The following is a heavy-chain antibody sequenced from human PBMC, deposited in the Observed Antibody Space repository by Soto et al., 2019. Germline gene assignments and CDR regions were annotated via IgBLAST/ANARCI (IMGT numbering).Heavy chain of an antibody. CDR2: IIPIFGTA. CDR1: GGTFSSYA. V-gene: IGHV1-69*01. D-gene: IGHD1-1*01. Sequence: QVQLVQSGAEVKKPGSSVKVSCKASGGTFSSYAISWVRQAPGQGLEWMGGIIPIFGTANYAQKFQGRVTTTADESTSTAYMELSSLRSEDTAVYYCARSGGTTVVAYYYYGMDVWGQGTTVTVSS. J-gene: IGHJ6*02. CDR3: ARSGGTTVVAYYYYGMDV.